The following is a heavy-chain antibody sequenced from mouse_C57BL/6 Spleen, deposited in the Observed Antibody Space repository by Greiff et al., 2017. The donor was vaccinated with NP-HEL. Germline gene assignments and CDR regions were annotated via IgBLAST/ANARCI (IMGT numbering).Heavy chain of an antibody. CDR3: AKTAQAWFAY. D-gene: IGHD3-2*02. J-gene: IGHJ3*01. CDR1: GYTFTSYW. V-gene: IGHV1-64*01. CDR2: IHPNSGST. Sequence: VKLQQPGAELVKPGASVKLSCKASGYTFTSYWIHWVKQRPGQGLEWIGMIHPNSGSTNYNEKFKSKATLTVDKSSSTAYMQLSSLTSEDSAVYYCAKTAQAWFAYWGQGTLVTVSA.